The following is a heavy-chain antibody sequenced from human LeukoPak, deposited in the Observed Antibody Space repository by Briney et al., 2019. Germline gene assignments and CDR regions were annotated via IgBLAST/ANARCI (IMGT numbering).Heavy chain of an antibody. CDR1: GYTFTSYD. V-gene: IGHV1-8*01. Sequence: ASVKVSCKASGYTFTSYDISWVRQATGQGLEWMGWMNPNRGNTGYAQKFQGRVTMTRNTSISTAYMELSSLRSEDTAVYYCARVGYCSGGSCSRRTKTGSFFGYWGQGTLVTVSS. CDR2: MNPNRGNT. D-gene: IGHD2-15*01. J-gene: IGHJ4*02. CDR3: ARVGYCSGGSCSRRTKTGSFFGY.